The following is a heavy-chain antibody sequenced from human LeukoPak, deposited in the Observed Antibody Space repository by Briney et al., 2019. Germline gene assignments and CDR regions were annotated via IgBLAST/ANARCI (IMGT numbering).Heavy chain of an antibody. CDR3: IKDQREAYSSGWSRDFDY. Sequence: GGSLRLSCAASGFTFSSYEMNWVRQAPGKGLEWVSYISSSGSTIYYADSVKGRFTISRDNSRNTLYLQLNSLRVEDTAVYYCIKDQREAYSSGWSRDFDYWGQGTLVTVSS. V-gene: IGHV3-48*03. D-gene: IGHD6-19*01. CDR2: ISSSGSTI. J-gene: IGHJ4*02. CDR1: GFTFSSYE.